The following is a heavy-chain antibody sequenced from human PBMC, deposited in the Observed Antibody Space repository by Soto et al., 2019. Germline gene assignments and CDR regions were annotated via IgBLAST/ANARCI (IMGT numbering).Heavy chain of an antibody. CDR1: GGSFTSNNW. CDR3: ASRDPGTSVDY. V-gene: IGHV4-4*02. CDR2: IYRTGST. J-gene: IGHJ4*02. Sequence: SETLPLTCAVSGGSFTSNNWWTWVRQPPGQGLEWIGEIYRTGSTNYNPSLKSRVTISLDKSENQFSLKVTPLTAADTAVYYCASRDPGTSVDYWGQGTLVTVSS. D-gene: IGHD1-7*01.